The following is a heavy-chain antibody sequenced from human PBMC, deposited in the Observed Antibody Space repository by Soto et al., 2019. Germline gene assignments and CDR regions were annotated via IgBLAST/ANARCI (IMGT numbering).Heavy chain of an antibody. V-gene: IGHV4-59*01. CDR1: AASFSKYY. CDR2: IYFNGNT. J-gene: IGHJ4*02. D-gene: IGHD3-16*01. Sequence: PSETLSLTCTVSAASFSKYYWSWIRQPPGKGLELIGYIYFNGNTNYHPSLKRRVTISIDTSKKQISLNLTSVTDADTAVYYCASVTFGGVVLAHWGQGTLVTVSS. CDR3: ASVTFGGVVLAH.